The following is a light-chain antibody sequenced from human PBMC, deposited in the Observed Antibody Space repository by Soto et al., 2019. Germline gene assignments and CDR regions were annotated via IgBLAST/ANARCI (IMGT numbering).Light chain of an antibody. CDR2: AAS. CDR3: QQYGSSPYT. Sequence: EIVLTQSPGTLSFSPGDRATLSCRASQSFANNNLAWYQQKRGQVPRLLIYAASSRATGIPDRFSGSGSGTDFTLTLSRLEPEDLAVYYCQQYGSSPYTFGQGTKLEIK. J-gene: IGKJ2*01. V-gene: IGKV3-20*01. CDR1: QSFANNN.